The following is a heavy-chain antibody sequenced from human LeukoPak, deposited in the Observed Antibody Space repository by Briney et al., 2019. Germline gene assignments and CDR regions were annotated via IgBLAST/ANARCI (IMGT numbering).Heavy chain of an antibody. J-gene: IGHJ6*03. CDR2: INHSGST. CDR3: ARGRIYYGSGSYYSSSYHYYYYMDV. D-gene: IGHD3-10*01. V-gene: IGHV4-34*01. CDR1: GGSFSGYY. Sequence: SETLSLTCAVYGGSFSGYYWSWIRQPPGKGLEWIGGINHSGSTNYNPSLKSRVTISVDTSKNQFSLKLSSVTAADTAVYYCARGRIYYGSGSYYSSSYHYYYYMDVWGKGTTVTVSS.